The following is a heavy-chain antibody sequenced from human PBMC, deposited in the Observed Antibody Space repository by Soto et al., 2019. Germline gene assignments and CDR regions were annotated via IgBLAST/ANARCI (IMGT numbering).Heavy chain of an antibody. D-gene: IGHD2-2*01. CDR3: ARGSRDCSSTSCYVLGNWFDP. Sequence: ASVKVSCKASGYTFTGYYMHWVRQAPGQGLEWMGWINPNSGGTNYAQKFQGWVTMTRDTSISTAYMELSRLRSDDTAVYYCARGSRDCSSTSCYVLGNWFDPWGQGTLVTVSS. CDR1: GYTFTGYY. J-gene: IGHJ5*02. V-gene: IGHV1-2*04. CDR2: INPNSGGT.